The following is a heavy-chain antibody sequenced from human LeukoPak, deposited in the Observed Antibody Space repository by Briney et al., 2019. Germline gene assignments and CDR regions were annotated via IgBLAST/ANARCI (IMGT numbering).Heavy chain of an antibody. V-gene: IGHV1-2*02. D-gene: IGHD1-26*01. CDR1: GYTFTGYY. CDR2: INPNSGGT. J-gene: IGHJ5*02. CDR3: AREVRIVGATTENWFDP. Sequence: ASVKVSCKASGYTFTGYYMHWVRQAPGQGLVWMGWINPNSGGTNYAQKFQGRVTMTRDTSISTAYMELSRLRSDDTAVYYCAREVRIVGATTENWFDPWGQGTLVTVSS.